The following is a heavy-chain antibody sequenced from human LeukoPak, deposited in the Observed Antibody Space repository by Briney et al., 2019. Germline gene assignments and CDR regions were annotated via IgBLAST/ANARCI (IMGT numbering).Heavy chain of an antibody. CDR2: IYYSGST. Sequence: SETLSLTCTVSGGSISSYYWSWIRQPPGKGLEWIGYIYYSGSTKYNPSLKSRVTISVDTSKNQFSLKLSSVTAADTAVYYCARWYSSGWAFDYWGQGTLVTVSS. D-gene: IGHD6-19*01. V-gene: IGHV4-59*08. J-gene: IGHJ4*02. CDR3: ARWYSSGWAFDY. CDR1: GGSISSYY.